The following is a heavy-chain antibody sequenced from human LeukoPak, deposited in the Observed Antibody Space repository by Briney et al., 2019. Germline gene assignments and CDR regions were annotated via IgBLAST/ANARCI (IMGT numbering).Heavy chain of an antibody. CDR1: GYTFTGYY. CDR2: IHPNSGGT. J-gene: IGHJ5*02. CDR3: ARGPGPSWFDL. D-gene: IGHD1-14*01. Sequence: ASVKVSCKASGYTFTGYYIHWVRQAPGQGLEWMGWIHPNSGGTKYAQKFQGRVTMTRDTSISTSYMDLDRLNSDDTAVYYCARGPGPSWFDLWGQGTLVTVSS. V-gene: IGHV1-2*02.